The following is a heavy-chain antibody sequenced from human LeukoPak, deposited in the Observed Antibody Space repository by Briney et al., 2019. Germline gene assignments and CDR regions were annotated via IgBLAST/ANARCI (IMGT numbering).Heavy chain of an antibody. D-gene: IGHD1-26*01. V-gene: IGHV4-59*01. CDR1: GGSISSYY. CDR3: ATASGAGGFLHG. CDR2: IYYSGST. J-gene: IGHJ4*02. Sequence: SETLSLTCTVSGGSISSYYWSWIRQPPGKGLEWIGYIYYSGSTNYNPSLKSRVTISVDTSKNQFSLKLSSVTAADTAVYFCATASGAGGFLHGWGQGILVTVSS.